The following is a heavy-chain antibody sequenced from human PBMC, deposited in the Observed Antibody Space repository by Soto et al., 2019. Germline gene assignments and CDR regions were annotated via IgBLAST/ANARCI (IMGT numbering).Heavy chain of an antibody. V-gene: IGHV1-3*04. J-gene: IGHJ4*02. CDR1: RYAIGTIY. Sequence: SVEVSCKASRYAIGTIYRHWLRQAPGQRLEWMGWINTANANTQYSQTFQGRVTITRDTSASTAYMELSSLRSEDTAVYYCARGPSTGDFDYWGQGTLVTVSS. CDR2: INTANANT. D-gene: IGHD1-1*01. CDR3: ARGPSTGDFDY.